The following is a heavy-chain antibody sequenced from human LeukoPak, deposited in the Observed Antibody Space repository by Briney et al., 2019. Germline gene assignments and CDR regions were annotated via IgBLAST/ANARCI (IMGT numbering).Heavy chain of an antibody. J-gene: IGHJ3*02. D-gene: IGHD3-22*01. V-gene: IGHV1-2*02. CDR1: GYTFTSHY. CDR3: AREHSSGYYFDAFDI. Sequence: ASVKVSCKASGYTFTSHYMHWVRQAPGQGLEWMGWINPNSGGTNYAQTFQGRVTMTRDTSISTAYMELSRLRSDDTAVYFCAREHSSGYYFDAFDIWGQGTMVSVSS. CDR2: INPNSGGT.